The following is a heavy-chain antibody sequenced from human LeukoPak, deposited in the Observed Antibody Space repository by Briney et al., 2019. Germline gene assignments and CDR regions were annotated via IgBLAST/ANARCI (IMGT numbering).Heavy chain of an antibody. CDR2: ISDNGLST. D-gene: IGHD5-24*01. Sequence: PGGSLRLSCSASGFTFSCYHMHWLRQAPGKGLQYVSVISDNGLSTSYADSVKGRFTISRDNSKNTVYLQMSSLRAEDTAVYYCVGDGRDGYSIYFHHWGQGTLVTVSS. V-gene: IGHV3-64D*06. CDR1: GFTFSCYH. J-gene: IGHJ1*01. CDR3: VGDGRDGYSIYFHH.